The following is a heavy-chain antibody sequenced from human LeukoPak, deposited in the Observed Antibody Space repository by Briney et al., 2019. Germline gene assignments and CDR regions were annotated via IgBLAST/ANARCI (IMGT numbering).Heavy chain of an antibody. Sequence: GGSLRLSCEVSGFTFSSHSMNWVRQAPGKGLEWVSYISSGSGTIYYADSVKGRFTIARDDAKNSLYLQMSSLRDEDTAVYYCAKGPSVYDAFDIWGQGTMVTVSS. CDR2: ISSGSGTI. J-gene: IGHJ3*02. D-gene: IGHD5/OR15-5a*01. CDR3: AKGPSVYDAFDI. CDR1: GFTFSSHS. V-gene: IGHV3-48*02.